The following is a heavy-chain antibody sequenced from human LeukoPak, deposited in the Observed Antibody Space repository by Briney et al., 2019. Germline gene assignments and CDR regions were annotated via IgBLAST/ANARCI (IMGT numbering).Heavy chain of an antibody. CDR2: IIPIFGTA. J-gene: IGHJ5*02. D-gene: IGHD2-2*01. V-gene: IGHV1-69*05. CDR1: GGTFSSYA. Sequence: ASVKVSCKACGGTFSSYAISWVRQAPGQGLEWMGRIIPIFGTANYAQKFQGRVTITTDESTSTAYMELSSLRSEDTAVYYCARGPLGYCSSTSCLFLDPWGQGTLVTVSS. CDR3: ARGPLGYCSSTSCLFLDP.